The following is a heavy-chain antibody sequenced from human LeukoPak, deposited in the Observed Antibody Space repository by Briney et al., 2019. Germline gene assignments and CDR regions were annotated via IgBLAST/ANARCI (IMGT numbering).Heavy chain of an antibody. CDR1: GGTFSSYA. J-gene: IGHJ5*01. D-gene: IGHD4-17*01. CDR2: IIPIFGTA. Sequence: SVKVSCKASGGTFSSYAISWVRQAPGQGLEWMGGIIPIFGTANYAQKFQGRVTITADKSTSTAYMELSSLRSEDTAVYYCARDGRRRLDYGDSENFFDSWGEGPLVTVSS. CDR3: ARDGRRRLDYGDSENFFDS. V-gene: IGHV1-69*06.